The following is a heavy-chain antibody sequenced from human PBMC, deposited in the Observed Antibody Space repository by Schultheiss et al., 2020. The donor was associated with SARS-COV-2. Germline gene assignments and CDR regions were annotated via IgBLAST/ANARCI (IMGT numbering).Heavy chain of an antibody. CDR3: ARQRGYFDY. CDR2: IFHSGST. D-gene: IGHD3-16*01. J-gene: IGHJ4*02. V-gene: IGHV4-38-2*01. Sequence: ETLSLTCAVSGYSINSGFYWGWIRQPPGKGLEWIGSIFHSGSTYYNPSLKSRVTISVDTSKNQFSLKLSSVTAADTAVYYCARQRGYFDYWGQGTLVTVSS. CDR1: GYSINSGFY.